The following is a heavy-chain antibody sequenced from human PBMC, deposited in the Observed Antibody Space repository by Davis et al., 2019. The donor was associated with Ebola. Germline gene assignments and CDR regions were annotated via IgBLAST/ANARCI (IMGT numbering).Heavy chain of an antibody. Sequence: ASVKVSCKASGYTFTSCYMHWVRQAPGQGLEWMGIINPSGGSTSYAQKFQGRVTMTRNTSISTAYMELSSLRSEDTAVYYCARRLGVSMDTRHDYWGQGTLVTASS. D-gene: IGHD5-18*01. CDR2: INPSGGST. J-gene: IGHJ4*02. CDR1: GYTFTSCY. CDR3: ARRLGVSMDTRHDY. V-gene: IGHV1-46*01.